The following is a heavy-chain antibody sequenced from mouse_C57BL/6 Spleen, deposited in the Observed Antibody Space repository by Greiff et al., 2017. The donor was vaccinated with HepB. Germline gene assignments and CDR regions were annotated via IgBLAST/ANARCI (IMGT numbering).Heavy chain of an antibody. Sequence: QVQLQQPGAELVKPGASVKLSCKASGYTFTSYWMHWVKQRPGQGLEWIGMIHPNSGSTNYNEKFKSKATLTVDKSSSTAYMQLSSLTSEDSAVYYCASGAQATYAMDYWGQGTSVTVSS. D-gene: IGHD3-2*02. CDR2: IHPNSGST. CDR1: GYTFTSYW. J-gene: IGHJ4*01. CDR3: ASGAQATYAMDY. V-gene: IGHV1-64*01.